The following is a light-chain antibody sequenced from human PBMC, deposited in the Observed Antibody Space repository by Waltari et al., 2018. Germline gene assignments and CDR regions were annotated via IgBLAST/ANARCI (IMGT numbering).Light chain of an antibody. CDR1: QSVLYSSNNKNY. J-gene: IGKJ2*01. Sequence: DIVMTQSPDSLAVSLGERGTIHCKSRQSVLYSSNNKNYLAWYQQKPGQPPKLLIYWASTRESGVPDRFSGSGSGTDFTLTISSLQAEDVAVYYCQQYYSTPHTFGQGTKLEIK. CDR3: QQYYSTPHT. V-gene: IGKV4-1*01. CDR2: WAS.